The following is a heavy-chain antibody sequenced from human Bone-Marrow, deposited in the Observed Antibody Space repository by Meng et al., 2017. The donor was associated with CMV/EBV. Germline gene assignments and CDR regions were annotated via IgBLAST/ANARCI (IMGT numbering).Heavy chain of an antibody. CDR3: ARGLSYGRFAP. CDR2: IYSGGST. Sequence: GESLKISCAASGFTVSSNYMSWVRQAPGKGLEWVSFIYSGGSTYFADSVKGRFTISRDNSKNTLYLQMNSLRAEDTAVYYCARGLSYGRFAPWGRGTLVTVSS. D-gene: IGHD1-26*01. J-gene: IGHJ5*02. V-gene: IGHV3-53*01. CDR1: GFTVSSNY.